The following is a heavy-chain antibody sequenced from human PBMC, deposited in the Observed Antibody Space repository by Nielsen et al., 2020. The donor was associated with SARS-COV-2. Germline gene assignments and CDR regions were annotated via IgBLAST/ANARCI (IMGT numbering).Heavy chain of an antibody. V-gene: IGHV1-2*02. CDR2: INPNSGGT. D-gene: IGHD3-22*01. Sequence: ASVKVSCKASGYTFTGYYMHWVRQAPGQGLEWMGWINPNSGGTSYAQKFQGRVTMTRDTSTSTVYMELSSLRSEDTAVYYCAREYYYDSSGYPDYWGQGTLVTVSS. CDR1: GYTFTGYY. J-gene: IGHJ4*02. CDR3: AREYYYDSSGYPDY.